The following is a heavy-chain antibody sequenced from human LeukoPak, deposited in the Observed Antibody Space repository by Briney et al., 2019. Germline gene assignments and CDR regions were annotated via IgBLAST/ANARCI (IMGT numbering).Heavy chain of an antibody. CDR3: AKDEGY. J-gene: IGHJ4*02. V-gene: IGHV3-30*18. Sequence: PGGSLRLSCAASGFTFSSYGMHWVRQAPGKGLEWVAVISYDGSNKYYADSVKGRFTISRDNSKNTLYLQMNSLRAEDTAVYYCAKDEGYWGQGTLVTVSS. CDR1: GFTFSSYG. CDR2: ISYDGSNK.